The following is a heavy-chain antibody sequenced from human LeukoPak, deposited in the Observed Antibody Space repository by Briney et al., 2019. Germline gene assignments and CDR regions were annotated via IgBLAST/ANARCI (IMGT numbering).Heavy chain of an antibody. Sequence: PSETLSLTCAVYGGSFSGYYWSWIRQPPGKGLEWIGEINHSGSTNYNPSLKSRVTISVDTSKNQFSLKLSSVTAADTAVYYCAGKVVVDTHFDYWGQGTLVTVSS. CDR1: GGSFSGYY. CDR2: INHSGST. V-gene: IGHV4-34*01. D-gene: IGHD3-22*01. CDR3: AGKVVVDTHFDY. J-gene: IGHJ4*02.